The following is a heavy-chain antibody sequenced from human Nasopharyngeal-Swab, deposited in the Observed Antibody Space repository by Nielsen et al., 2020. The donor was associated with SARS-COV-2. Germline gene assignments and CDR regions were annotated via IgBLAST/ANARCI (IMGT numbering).Heavy chain of an antibody. D-gene: IGHD4-11*01. CDR2: ISSSSSTI. CDR1: GFTFSSYS. V-gene: IGHV3-48*02. J-gene: IGHJ4*02. CDR3: ARDYRC. Sequence: GESLKISCAASGFTFSSYSMNWVRQALGKGLEWVSYISSSSSTIYYADSVKGRFTISRDNAKNSLYLQMNSLRDEVTAVYYCARDYRCWGQGTLVTVSS.